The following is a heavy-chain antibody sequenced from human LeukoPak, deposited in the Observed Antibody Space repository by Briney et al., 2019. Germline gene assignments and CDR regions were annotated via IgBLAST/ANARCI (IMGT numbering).Heavy chain of an antibody. CDR2: FDPEDGET. D-gene: IGHD4-17*01. J-gene: IGHJ2*01. CDR1: GYTLTELS. V-gene: IGHV1-24*01. CDR3: AKNMGYGDYWYFDL. Sequence: ASVKVSCKVSGYTLTELSMHWVRQAPGKGLEWMGGFDPEDGETIYAQKFQGRVTMTEDTSTDTAYMELSSLRSEDTAVYYCAKNMGYGDYWYFDLWGRGTLVTVSS.